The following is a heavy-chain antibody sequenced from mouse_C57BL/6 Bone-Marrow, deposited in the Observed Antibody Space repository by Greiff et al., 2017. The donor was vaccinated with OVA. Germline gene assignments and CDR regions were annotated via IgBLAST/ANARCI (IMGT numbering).Heavy chain of an antibody. D-gene: IGHD4-1*01. Sequence: QVQLQQPGAELVKPGASVKLSCKASGYTFTSYWMRCVKQRPGQGHEWSGMIQPNSGSTNYNAKFKSRATLTVDKSSSTAYMQLSSLTSEDSAVYYCADLHWAFAYWGQGTLVTVSA. CDR1: GYTFTSYW. CDR2: IQPNSGST. CDR3: ADLHWAFAY. J-gene: IGHJ3*01. V-gene: IGHV1-64*01.